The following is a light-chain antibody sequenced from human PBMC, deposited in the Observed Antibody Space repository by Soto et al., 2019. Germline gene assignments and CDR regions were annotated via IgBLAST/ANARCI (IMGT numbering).Light chain of an antibody. Sequence: QPVLTQPPSVSGAPGQRVTISCTGSTSNIGAGYDVHWYQQLPGTAPKLLIHSNNNRPSGVPDRFSGSKSGTSASLAITGLQAEDEADYYCQSYDSSLSTSVFGGGTKLTVL. CDR1: TSNIGAGYD. CDR3: QSYDSSLSTSV. V-gene: IGLV1-40*01. CDR2: SNN. J-gene: IGLJ3*02.